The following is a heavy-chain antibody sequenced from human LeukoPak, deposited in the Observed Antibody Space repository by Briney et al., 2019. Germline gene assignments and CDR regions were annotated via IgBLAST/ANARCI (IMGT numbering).Heavy chain of an antibody. Sequence: KSSETLSLTCTVSGGSISSSSYYWGWIRQPPGKGLEWIGSIYYSGSTYYNPSLKSRVTISVDTSKNQFSLKLSSVTAADTAVYYCARHGRHGSGSYYPTSDFDYWGQGTLVTVSS. CDR2: IYYSGST. CDR1: GGSISSSSYY. J-gene: IGHJ4*02. CDR3: ARHGRHGSGSYYPTSDFDY. V-gene: IGHV4-39*01. D-gene: IGHD3-10*01.